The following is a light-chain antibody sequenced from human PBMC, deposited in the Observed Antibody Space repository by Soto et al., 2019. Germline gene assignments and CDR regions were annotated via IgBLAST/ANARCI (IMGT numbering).Light chain of an antibody. CDR3: HQSYITPEP. V-gene: IGKV1-39*01. J-gene: IGKJ1*01. CDR2: AAS. Sequence: DIQMTQSPVSLSSSVGYRVTITCAASQSISSYLNWYQQKPGKAPKLLIYAASSLQSGVPSRFSGSGSGTDFTLTISSLRPEDFATYYCHQSYITPEPFGQGAKVAIK. CDR1: QSISSY.